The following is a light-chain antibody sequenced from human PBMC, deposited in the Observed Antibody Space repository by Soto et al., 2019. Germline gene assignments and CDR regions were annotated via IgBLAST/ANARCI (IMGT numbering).Light chain of an antibody. CDR3: QQYGSSTLYT. Sequence: EIVLTQSPGTLSLSPGERATLSCRASQSVSSSYLAWYQQKPGQAPRLLIYCASIMATGIPDRFSGSGSGTDFTLTISRLEPEDFEVYYCQQYGSSTLYTFGQGTKLEIK. CDR1: QSVSSSY. J-gene: IGKJ2*01. V-gene: IGKV3-20*01. CDR2: CAS.